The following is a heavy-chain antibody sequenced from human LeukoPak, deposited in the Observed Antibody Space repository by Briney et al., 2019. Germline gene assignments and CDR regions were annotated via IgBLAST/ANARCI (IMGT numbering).Heavy chain of an antibody. CDR3: ACGGYSTSNYRDDAFDI. D-gene: IGHD4-11*01. J-gene: IGHJ3*02. CDR1: GDSVSRNTAA. Sequence: SQTLSLTCAISGDSVSRNTAAWNWIRQSPSRGLEWLGRTYYRSKWYSDYAVSVKSRISISPDTSKNQFSLQLTSVTPEDTAVYYCACGGYSTSNYRDDAFDIWGPGTMVTVSS. V-gene: IGHV6-1*01. CDR2: TYYRSKWYS.